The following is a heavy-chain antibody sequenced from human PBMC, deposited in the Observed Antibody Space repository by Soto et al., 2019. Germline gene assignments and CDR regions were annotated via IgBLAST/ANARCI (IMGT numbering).Heavy chain of an antibody. V-gene: IGHV5-51*01. CDR3: ASRAEYYDLWSGYYGS. D-gene: IGHD3-3*01. CDR2: IYPGDSDT. CDR1: GNSFTTSW. J-gene: IGHJ5*02. Sequence: RGESLKISCKRSGNSFTTSWIGWVRQMPGKGLEWMGIIYPGDSDTRYSPSFQGQVTISADKSISTAYLPWSSLKASYTAMYSRASRAEYYDLWSGYYGSWRQGTLVAVSS.